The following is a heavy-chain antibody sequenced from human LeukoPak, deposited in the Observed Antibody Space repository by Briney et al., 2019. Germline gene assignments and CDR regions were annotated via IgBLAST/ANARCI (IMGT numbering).Heavy chain of an antibody. J-gene: IGHJ4*02. CDR3: TRHTYYDFWSGYYYFDY. V-gene: IGHV4-39*01. Sequence: SETLSLTCTVSGGSISSSSYYWGWIRQPPGKGLEWIGSIYYSGSTYYNPSLKSRVTISVDTSKNQFSLKLSSVTAADTAVYYRTRHTYYDFWSGYYYFDYWGQGTLVTVSS. CDR2: IYYSGST. CDR1: GGSISSSSYY. D-gene: IGHD3-3*01.